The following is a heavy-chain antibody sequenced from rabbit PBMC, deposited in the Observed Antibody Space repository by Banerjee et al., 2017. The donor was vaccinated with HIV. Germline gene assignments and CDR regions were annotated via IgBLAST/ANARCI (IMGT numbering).Heavy chain of an antibody. J-gene: IGHJ4*01. Sequence: QEQLVESGGGLVQPGGSLTLTCTASGLDFSSADWICWVRQTPGKGLEWIASIYTGGSGSTYYASWAKGRFTISKTSSTTVTLQMTSLTAADTATYFCARDLAGVIGWNFNLWGPGTLVTVS. CDR1: GLDFSSADW. CDR2: IYTGGSGST. CDR3: ARDLAGVIGWNFNL. V-gene: IGHV1S45*01. D-gene: IGHD4-1*01.